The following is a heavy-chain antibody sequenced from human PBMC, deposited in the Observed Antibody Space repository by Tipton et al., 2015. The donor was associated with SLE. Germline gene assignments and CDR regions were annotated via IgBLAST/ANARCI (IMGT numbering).Heavy chain of an antibody. CDR3: ARFRDEYYYYAMDV. J-gene: IGHJ6*02. V-gene: IGHV4-61*02. CDR2: MYTTGTT. Sequence: GLVKPSQTLSLTCIVSGGSISSGTYNWSWLRQPAGKGLEWIGHMYTTGTTNYNPSLKSRVTVSMDTSKNQFSLKLNSVTAADTAVYYCARFRDEYYYYAMDVWGQGTTVTVSS. CDR1: GGSISSGTYN.